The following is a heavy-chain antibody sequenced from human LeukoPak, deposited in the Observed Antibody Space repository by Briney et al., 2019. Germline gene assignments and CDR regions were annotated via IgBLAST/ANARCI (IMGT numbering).Heavy chain of an antibody. V-gene: IGHV4-34*01. D-gene: IGHD5-24*01. CDR3: ARLRPKRWLQLGCYFDY. J-gene: IGHJ4*02. Sequence: SETLSLTCAVYGGSFSGYYWSWIRQPPGKGLEWIGEINHSGSTNYNPSLKSRVTISVDTSKNQFSLKLSSVTAADTAVYYCARLRPKRWLQLGCYFDYWGQGTLVTVSS. CDR1: GGSFSGYY. CDR2: INHSGST.